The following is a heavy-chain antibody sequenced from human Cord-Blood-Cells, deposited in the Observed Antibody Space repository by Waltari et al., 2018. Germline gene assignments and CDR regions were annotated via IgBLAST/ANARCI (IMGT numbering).Heavy chain of an antibody. CDR2: INPNSGGT. V-gene: IGHV1-2*02. J-gene: IGHJ4*02. CDR3: ARGPLSSY. D-gene: IGHD3-10*02. CDR1: GTPSTASS. Sequence: QVQRVQSGAEVKTPGASVRSSGTASGTPSTASSMHWVRQAPGQGLEWMGWINPNSGGTNYAQKFQGRVTMTRDTSISTAYMELSRLRSDDTAVYYCARGPLSSYWGQGTLVTVSS.